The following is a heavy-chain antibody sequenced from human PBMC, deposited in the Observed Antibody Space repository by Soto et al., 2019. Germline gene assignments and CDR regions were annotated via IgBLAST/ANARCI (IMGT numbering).Heavy chain of an antibody. CDR3: ARDRVRYVWGSYFVGGEVYGMDV. D-gene: IGHD3-16*01. V-gene: IGHV4-59*01. CDR1: GGSISSYY. Sequence: QVQLQESGPGLVKPSETLSLTCTVSGGSISSYYWSWIRQPPGKGLEWIGYIYYSGSTNYNPSLKSRVTISVDTSKNPFSLKLSSGTAADTAVYYCARDRVRYVWGSYFVGGEVYGMDVWGQGTTVTVSS. CDR2: IYYSGST. J-gene: IGHJ6*02.